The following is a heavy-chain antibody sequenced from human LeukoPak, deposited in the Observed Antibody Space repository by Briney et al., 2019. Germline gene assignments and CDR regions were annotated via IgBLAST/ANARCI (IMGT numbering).Heavy chain of an antibody. CDR1: GFXFSTYW. V-gene: IGHV3-7*04. CDR2: IKQDGSEK. Sequence: GGSLRLSCAASGFXFSTYWMTWVRQAPGKGREWEANIKQDGSEKYYVDSVKGRSTISRDNAKNSLYLQMNSLRAEDTAVYYCARDVGAVDYWGQGTLVTVSS. J-gene: IGHJ4*02. CDR3: ARDVGAVDY. D-gene: IGHD1-26*01.